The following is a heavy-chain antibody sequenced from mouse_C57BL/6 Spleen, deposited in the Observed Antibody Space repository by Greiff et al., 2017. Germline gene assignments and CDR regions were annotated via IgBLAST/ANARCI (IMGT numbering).Heavy chain of an antibody. Sequence: QVQLQQSGPELVKPGASVKISCKASGYAFSSSWMNWVKQRPGKGLEWIGRIYPGDGDTNYNGTFKGKATLTADKSSSTAYMQLSSLTSEDSAVYFCARGHEDYWGQGTSVTVSS. CDR1: GYAFSSSW. CDR3: ARGHEDY. CDR2: IYPGDGDT. J-gene: IGHJ4*01. V-gene: IGHV1-82*01.